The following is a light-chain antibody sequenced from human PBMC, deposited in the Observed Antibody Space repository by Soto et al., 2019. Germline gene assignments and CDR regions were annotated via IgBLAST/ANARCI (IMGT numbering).Light chain of an antibody. J-gene: IGLJ1*01. CDR1: NSNIGTNT. Sequence: QSVLTQPPSASGTPGQRVTISCSGSNSNIGTNTVNWYRVLPGTAPKLLIYSNSERPSGVPDRFSGSRSGTSTTLAISGLQSEDEADYYCVAWDGSLKRDLFGAGTKVTVL. V-gene: IGLV1-44*01. CDR2: SNS. CDR3: VAWDGSLKRDL.